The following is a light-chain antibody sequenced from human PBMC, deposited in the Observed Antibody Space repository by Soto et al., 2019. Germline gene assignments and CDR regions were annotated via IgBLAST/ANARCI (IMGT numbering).Light chain of an antibody. CDR3: QQLNSYPQT. V-gene: IGKV1-33*01. Sequence: DIQMTQSPSSLSASVGDRVTITCQASQDISNYLNWYQQKPGKAPKLLIYDASNLETGVPSRFSGSGSGPDFTLTISSLQPEDSATYFCQQLNSYPQTFGQGTLLEIK. J-gene: IGKJ5*01. CDR2: DAS. CDR1: QDISNY.